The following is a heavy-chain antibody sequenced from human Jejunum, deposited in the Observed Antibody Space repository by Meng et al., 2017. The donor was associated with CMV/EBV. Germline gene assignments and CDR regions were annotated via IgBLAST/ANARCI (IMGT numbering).Heavy chain of an antibody. CDR1: GLPVSVYY. J-gene: IGHJ3*01. D-gene: IGHD1-1*01. V-gene: IGHV3-11*04. CDR2: ISTDGSTI. Sequence: AASGLPVSVYYMSWIRQAPGKGLEWVSYISTDGSTIYYADSVRGRFTVSRDNAENSVFLQMNSLRADDTAVYYCARPKTWNAFDFWGQGTMVTVSS. CDR3: ARPKTWNAFDF.